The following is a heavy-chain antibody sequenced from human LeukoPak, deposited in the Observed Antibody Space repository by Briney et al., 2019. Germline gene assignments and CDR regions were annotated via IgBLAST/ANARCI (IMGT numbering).Heavy chain of an antibody. J-gene: IGHJ6*02. Sequence: GGSLRLPCAASGFTFSSYWMSWVRQAPGKGLEWVANIKQDGSEKYYVDSVKGRFTISRDNAKNSLYLQMNSLRAEDTAVYYCARRLARYYYYGMDVWGQGTTVTVSS. CDR3: ARRLARYYYYGMDV. CDR1: GFTFSSYW. CDR2: IKQDGSEK. V-gene: IGHV3-7*01. D-gene: IGHD6-19*01.